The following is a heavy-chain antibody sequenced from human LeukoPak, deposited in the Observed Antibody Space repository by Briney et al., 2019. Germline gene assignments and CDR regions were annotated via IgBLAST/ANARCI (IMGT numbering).Heavy chain of an antibody. J-gene: IGHJ4*02. CDR1: GFTFSNYA. CDR3: ARDPSGSSSGWYHFDY. V-gene: IGHV3-23*01. Sequence: GGSLRLSCAASGFTFSNYAMSWVRQTPGKGLDCVSGISVSGDTTYYANSVKGRFTISRDNSKNTLNLQMNSLRAEDTAVYYCARDPSGSSSGWYHFDYWGQGSLVTVSS. CDR2: ISVSGDTT. D-gene: IGHD6-19*01.